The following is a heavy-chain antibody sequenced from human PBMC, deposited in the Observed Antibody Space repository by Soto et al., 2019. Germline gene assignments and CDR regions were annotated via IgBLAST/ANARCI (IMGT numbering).Heavy chain of an antibody. CDR2: IIPIFGTA. D-gene: IGHD3-22*01. V-gene: IGHV1-69*12. J-gene: IGHJ5*02. CDR1: GGTFSSYA. Sequence: QVQLVQSGAEVKKPGSSVKVSCKASGGTFSSYAITWVRQAPGQGLEWMGGIIPIFGTANYAQKFQGRVTITADEFTSTAYVGLSSLSSEDTAVYYCARDRGPSSGYYPYWLDPWGQGNLVTVSS. CDR3: ARDRGPSSGYYPYWLDP.